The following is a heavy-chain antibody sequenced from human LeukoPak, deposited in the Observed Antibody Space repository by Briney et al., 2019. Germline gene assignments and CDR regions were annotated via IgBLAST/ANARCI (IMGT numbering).Heavy chain of an antibody. CDR2: IKGKSDGGTV. V-gene: IGHV3-15*01. CDR1: TFTLSNTW. J-gene: IGHJ4*02. CDR3: TTVYTYGLYYFEY. D-gene: IGHD5-18*01. Sequence: GGSLRLSCTASTFTLSNTWMSWVRQAPGKGLEWVARIKGKSDGGTVDYAAPVKGTFTISRDDSKNTLYLQVNSLKTEDTAVYYCTTVYTYGLYYFEYWGQGTLVTVSS.